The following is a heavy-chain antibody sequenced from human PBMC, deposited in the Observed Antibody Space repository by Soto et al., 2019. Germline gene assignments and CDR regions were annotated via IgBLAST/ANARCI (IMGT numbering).Heavy chain of an antibody. CDR1: GFTLSMSA. CDR3: AKSQGERQLVDAFDI. CDR2: ISDSGDRT. V-gene: IGHV3-23*01. J-gene: IGHJ3*02. D-gene: IGHD1-1*01. Sequence: GSLRLSCASSGFTLSMSAVNWVRQAPGKGLEWVSYISDSGDRTYYADSVKGRFTISRDRSKNTVSLQMDSLRAEDTAVYYCAKSQGERQLVDAFDIWGQGTMVTVSS.